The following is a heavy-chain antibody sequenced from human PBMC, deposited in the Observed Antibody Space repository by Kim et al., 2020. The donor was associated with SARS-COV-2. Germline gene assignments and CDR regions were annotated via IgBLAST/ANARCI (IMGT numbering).Heavy chain of an antibody. V-gene: IGHV4-39*01. J-gene: IGHJ5*02. Sequence: SETLSLTCSVSGDSISSGTHFWGWIRQTPEKGLEWIVNMYYSWTTYYNPSLKSRVTMSLDTSKNQLSLRLTSVTAADTAVYFCAGLPYSSSWYRWFDPWGPGTLVTVSS. CDR3: AGLPYSSSWYRWFDP. D-gene: IGHD6-13*01. CDR1: GDSISSGTHF. CDR2: MYYSWTT.